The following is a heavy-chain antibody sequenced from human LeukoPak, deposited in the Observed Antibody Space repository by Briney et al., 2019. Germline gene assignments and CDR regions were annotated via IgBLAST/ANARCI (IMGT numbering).Heavy chain of an antibody. CDR3: ARDLPGGSSSWYNWFDP. Sequence: GGSLRLSCAASVFTFSSYWMSWVGQAPGKGLAGVANIKQDGSEKYYVDSVKGRFTISRDNAKNSLYLQMNSLRAEDTAVYYCARDLPGGSSSWYNWFDPWGQGTLVTVSS. CDR1: VFTFSSYW. CDR2: IKQDGSEK. J-gene: IGHJ5*02. D-gene: IGHD6-13*01. V-gene: IGHV3-7*01.